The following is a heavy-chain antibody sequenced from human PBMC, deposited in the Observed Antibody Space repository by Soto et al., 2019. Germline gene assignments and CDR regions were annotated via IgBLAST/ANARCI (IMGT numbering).Heavy chain of an antibody. Sequence: SETLSLTCAVSGGSISSSNWWSWVRQPPGKGLEWIGEIYHSGSTNYNPSLKSRVTISVDKSKNQFSLKLSSVTAADTAVYYCARLGFLGEPISGSYRHAADYWGQGTLVTVSS. D-gene: IGHD1-26*01. J-gene: IGHJ4*02. V-gene: IGHV4-4*02. CDR3: ARLGFLGEPISGSYRHAADY. CDR2: IYHSGST. CDR1: GGSISSSNW.